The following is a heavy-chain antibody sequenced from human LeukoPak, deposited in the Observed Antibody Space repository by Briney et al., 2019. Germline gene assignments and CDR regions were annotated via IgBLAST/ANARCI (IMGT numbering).Heavy chain of an antibody. CDR3: ARGGYYGDPYYFDS. CDR1: VGSLSSRSYY. V-gene: IGHV4-39*07. D-gene: IGHD4-17*01. J-gene: IGHJ4*02. Sequence: SETLSLTCTVSVGSLSSRSYYWGWIRQPPGKGLEGIGSMYYIGSTYYNPSLKRRVTLSVDTPKQQFSLTLCSVTAADTAVYYCARGGYYGDPYYFDSWGQGPLVPVSS. CDR2: MYYIGST.